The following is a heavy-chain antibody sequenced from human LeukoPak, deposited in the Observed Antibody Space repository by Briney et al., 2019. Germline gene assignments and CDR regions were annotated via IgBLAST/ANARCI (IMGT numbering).Heavy chain of an antibody. J-gene: IGHJ4*02. V-gene: IGHV3-NL1*01. D-gene: IGHD2-15*01. CDR2: IETGGGRT. CDR1: GFTFSSYS. CDR3: ASTPNGVAAIYFDY. Sequence: GGSLRLSCAASGFTFSSYSMNWVRQAPGKGLEWVSAIETGGGRTYCADSVKGRFTISRDNSKNTLYLQMNSLRAEDTAVYYCASTPNGVAAIYFDYWGQGTLVTVSS.